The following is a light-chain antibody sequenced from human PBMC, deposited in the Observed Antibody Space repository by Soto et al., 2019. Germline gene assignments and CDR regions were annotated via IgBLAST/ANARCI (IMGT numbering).Light chain of an antibody. V-gene: IGLV2-14*03. CDR1: SSDVGGYNF. Sequence: QSALTQPASGSGSPGQSITISCSGTSSDVGGYNFVSWYQVHPGKAPRLILYDVSSRPSGVSYRFSGSKSANTASLNISRLQAGDEADYYCSSYTTTTSLVVFGGGTKLTVL. J-gene: IGLJ2*01. CDR2: DVS. CDR3: SSYTTTTSLVV.